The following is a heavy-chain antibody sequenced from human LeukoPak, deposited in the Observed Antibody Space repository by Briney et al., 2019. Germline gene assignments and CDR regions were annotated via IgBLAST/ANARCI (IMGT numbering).Heavy chain of an antibody. CDR3: ARRERFEVEYYDFWSGYSSWFDP. CDR2: IYPGDSDT. V-gene: IGHV5-51*01. Sequence: GESLKISCKGSGYSFTSYWIGWVRQMPGKGLEWMGIIYPGDSDTRYSPSFQGQVTTSADKSISTAYLRWSSLKASDTAMYYCARRERFEVEYYDFWSGYSSWFDPWGQGTLVTVSS. CDR1: GYSFTSYW. J-gene: IGHJ5*02. D-gene: IGHD3-3*01.